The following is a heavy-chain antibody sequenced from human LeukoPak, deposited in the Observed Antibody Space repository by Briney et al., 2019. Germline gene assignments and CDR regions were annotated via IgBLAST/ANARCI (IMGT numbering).Heavy chain of an antibody. V-gene: IGHV4-34*01. D-gene: IGHD3-10*01. J-gene: IGHJ3*01. CDR2: INHSGST. CDR1: GGSFSGYY. CDR3: ARLDGYYGSGSYLVF. Sequence: SETLSLTCAVYGGSFSGYYWSWIRQPPGKGLEWIGEINHSGSTNYNPSLKSRVTISVDTSKNQFSLKLSSVTAADTAVYYCARLDGYYGSGSYLVFWGQGTMVTVSS.